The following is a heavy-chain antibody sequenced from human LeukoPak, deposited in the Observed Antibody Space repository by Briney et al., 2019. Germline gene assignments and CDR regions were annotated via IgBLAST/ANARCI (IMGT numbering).Heavy chain of an antibody. D-gene: IGHD3-3*01. V-gene: IGHV4-4*09. Sequence: SETLSLTCSVSWASIDSSYWTWIRQPPGKGLEWMGYIYHTGISNSSPSLKSRLTFSLDASKSQFSLRLSSVTASDTAVYYCARSVDIIATFGVVTPLDFWGRGTLVTVSS. CDR2: IYHTGIS. J-gene: IGHJ4*02. CDR1: WASIDSSY. CDR3: ARSVDIIATFGVVTPLDF.